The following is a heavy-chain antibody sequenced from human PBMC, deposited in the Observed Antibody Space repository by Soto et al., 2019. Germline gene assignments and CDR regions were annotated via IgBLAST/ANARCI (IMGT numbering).Heavy chain of an antibody. CDR1: EFTFSSYA. CDR3: AKDPTRYCISTSCSLNWFDP. CDR2: ISDSAGTT. Sequence: GGSLRLSCAASEFTFSSYAMSWVRQAPGKGLEWVSTISDSAGTTFYADSVKGRFTISRDNSKNTLYLQMNSLRAEDTAVYYCAKDPTRYCISTSCSLNWFDPWGQGTLVTVSS. V-gene: IGHV3-23*01. J-gene: IGHJ5*02. D-gene: IGHD2-2*01.